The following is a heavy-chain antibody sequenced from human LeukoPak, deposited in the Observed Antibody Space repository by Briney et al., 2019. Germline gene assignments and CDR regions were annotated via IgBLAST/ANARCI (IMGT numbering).Heavy chain of an antibody. CDR2: IIPIFGTA. D-gene: IGHD2-8*02. CDR1: GGTFSSYA. CDR3: ARGPLVPAYYYYYYYMDV. V-gene: IGHV1-69*13. J-gene: IGHJ6*03. Sequence: SVKVSCKASGGTFSSYAISWVRQAPGQGLEWMGGIIPIFGTANYAQKFQGRVTITADESTSTAYMELSSLRPEDTAVYYCARGPLVPAYYYYYYYMDVWGKGTTVTVSS.